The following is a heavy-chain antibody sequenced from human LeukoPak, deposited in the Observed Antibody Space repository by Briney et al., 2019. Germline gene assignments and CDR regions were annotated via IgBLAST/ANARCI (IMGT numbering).Heavy chain of an antibody. V-gene: IGHV4-34*01. Sequence: SETLSLTCAVYGGSFSGYYWSWIRQSPGKGLEWIGEINHSGSTSYTPPLKSRVIISVDTSKKQFSLKLTSLTAADTAVYYCAGRVDTAMAVFDYWGQGTLVTVSS. CDR3: AGRVDTAMAVFDY. CDR1: GGSFSGYY. CDR2: INHSGST. J-gene: IGHJ4*02. D-gene: IGHD5-18*01.